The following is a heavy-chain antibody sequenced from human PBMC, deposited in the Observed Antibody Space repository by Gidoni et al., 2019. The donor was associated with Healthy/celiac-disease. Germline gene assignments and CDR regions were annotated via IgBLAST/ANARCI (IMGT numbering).Heavy chain of an antibody. CDR3: ANLIVEMATIDDAFDI. D-gene: IGHD5-12*01. CDR1: GFTFSSYG. CDR2: ISYDGSNK. J-gene: IGHJ3*02. Sequence: QVQLVESGGGVVQPGRSLRLCCAASGFTFSSYGMHWVRQAPGKGLEWVAVISYDGSNKYYADSVKGRFTISRDNSKNTLYLQMNSLRAEDTAVYYCANLIVEMATIDDAFDIWGQGTMVTVSS. V-gene: IGHV3-30*18.